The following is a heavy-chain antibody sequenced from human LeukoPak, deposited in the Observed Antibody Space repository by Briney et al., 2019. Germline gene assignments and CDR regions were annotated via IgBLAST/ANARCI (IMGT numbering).Heavy chain of an antibody. CDR3: ARGANWGSPDY. CDR2: IYYSGTT. D-gene: IGHD7-27*01. CDR1: GGSISSDY. V-gene: IGHV4-59*01. Sequence: SETLSLTCTVSGGSISSDYWSWIRQSPGKGLEWIGYIYYSGTTSYNPSLKSRVTISLDPSKNQFSLKLSSVPAADTAVYYCARGANWGSPDYWGQGTLVTVSS. J-gene: IGHJ4*02.